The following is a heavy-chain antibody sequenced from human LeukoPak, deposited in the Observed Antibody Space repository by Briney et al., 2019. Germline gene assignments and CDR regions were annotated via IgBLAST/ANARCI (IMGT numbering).Heavy chain of an antibody. J-gene: IGHJ4*02. CDR2: IYYSGST. V-gene: IGHV4-39*01. D-gene: IGHD3-22*01. CDR3: ARHDSSGYYSEYFDY. Sequence: PSETLSLTCTVSGGSISSSSYYWGWIRQPPGKGLEWIGSIYYSGSTYYNPSLKSRVTISVDTSKNQFSLKLSSVTAADTAVYYCARHDSSGYYSEYFDYWGQGTLVTVSS. CDR1: GGSISSSSYY.